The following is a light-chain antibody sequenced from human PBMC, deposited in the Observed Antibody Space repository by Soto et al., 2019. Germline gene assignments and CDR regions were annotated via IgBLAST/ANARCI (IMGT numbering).Light chain of an antibody. Sequence: QSVLTQPLSVSASPGQRVTISCSGGSSNIGSNTVAWYQQLPGTAPPRLIFTAGQRPSGVPCRFSGSKSGTSASLAISGLQSEDEGDYYCSAWDNSLNGYVFGPGTKVTVL. CDR3: SAWDNSLNGYV. J-gene: IGLJ1*01. CDR2: TAG. V-gene: IGLV1-44*01. CDR1: SSNIGSNT.